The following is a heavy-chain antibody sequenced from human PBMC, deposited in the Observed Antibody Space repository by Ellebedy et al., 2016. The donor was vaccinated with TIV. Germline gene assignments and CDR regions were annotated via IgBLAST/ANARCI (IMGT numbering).Heavy chain of an antibody. J-gene: IGHJ6*02. D-gene: IGHD3-10*01. CDR1: GGSFSGYY. Sequence: SETLSLTXAVYGGSFSGYYWSWIRQPPGKGLEWIGEINHSGSTNYNPSLKSRVTISVDTSKNQFSLKLSSVTAADTAVYYCARGRGGRFYYYYGMDVWGQGTTVTVSS. CDR2: INHSGST. CDR3: ARGRGGRFYYYYGMDV. V-gene: IGHV4-34*01.